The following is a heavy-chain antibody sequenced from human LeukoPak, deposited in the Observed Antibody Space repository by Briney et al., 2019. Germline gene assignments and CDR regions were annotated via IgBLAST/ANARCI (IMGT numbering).Heavy chain of an antibody. CDR1: GFSFSDSV. CDR2: IKSKTDGGTT. D-gene: IGHD6-19*01. V-gene: IGHV3-15*07. CDR3: TTDQWLVPGVDY. J-gene: IGHJ4*02. Sequence: PGGSLRLSCVASGFSFSDSVIHWVRQAPGKGLEWVGRIKSKTDGGTTDYAAPVKGRFTISRDDSKNTLYLQMNSLKTEDTAVYYCTTDQWLVPGVDYWGQGTLVTVSS.